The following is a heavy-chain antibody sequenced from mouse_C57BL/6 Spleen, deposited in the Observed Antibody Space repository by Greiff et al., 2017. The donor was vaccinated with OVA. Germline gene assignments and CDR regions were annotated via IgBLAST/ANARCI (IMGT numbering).Heavy chain of an antibody. Sequence: EVKVVESGGGLVKPGGSLKLSCAASGFTFSSYAMSWVRQTPEKRLEWVATISDGGSYTYYPDNVKGRFTISRDNAKNNLYLQMSHLKSEDTAMYYCARELRTYYAMDYWGQGTSVTVSS. CDR3: ARELRTYYAMDY. J-gene: IGHJ4*01. V-gene: IGHV5-4*01. CDR2: ISDGGSYT. CDR1: GFTFSSYA. D-gene: IGHD5-5*01.